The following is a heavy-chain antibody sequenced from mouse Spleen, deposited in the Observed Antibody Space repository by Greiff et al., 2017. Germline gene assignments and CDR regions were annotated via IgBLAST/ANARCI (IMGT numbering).Heavy chain of an antibody. D-gene: IGHD1-1*01. Sequence: QVHVKQSGAELVRPGTSVKMSCKASGYTFTNYWIGWAKQRPGHGLEWIGDIYPGGGYTNYNEKFKGKATLTADKSSSTAYMQFSSLTSEDSAIYYCARSPYYYGSSYYFDYWGQGTTLTVSS. CDR3: ARSPYYYGSSYYFDY. J-gene: IGHJ2*01. V-gene: IGHV1-63*01. CDR1: GYTFTNYW. CDR2: IYPGGGYT.